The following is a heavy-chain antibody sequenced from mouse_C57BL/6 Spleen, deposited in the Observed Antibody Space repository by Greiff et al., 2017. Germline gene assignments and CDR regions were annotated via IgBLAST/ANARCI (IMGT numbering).Heavy chain of an antibody. CDR2: IYPGDGDT. V-gene: IGHV1-80*01. J-gene: IGHJ4*01. Sequence: LQQSGASVKISCKASGYAFSSYWMNCAKQRPGKGLEWIGQIYPGDGDTNYNGKFKGTATMIADKSSSTAYMSLRSLSFEDSAVYVCARGYYAMDYWGQGTSVTVSS. CDR3: ARGYYAMDY. CDR1: GYAFSSYW.